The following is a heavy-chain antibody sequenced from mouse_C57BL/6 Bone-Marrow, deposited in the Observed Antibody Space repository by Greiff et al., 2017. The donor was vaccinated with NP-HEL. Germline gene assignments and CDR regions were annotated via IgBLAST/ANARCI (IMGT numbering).Heavy chain of an antibody. CDR2: INPSTGGT. CDR1: GYSFTGYY. Sequence: VQLQQSGPELVKPGASVKISCKASGYSFTGYYMNWVKQSPEKSLEWIGEINPSTGGTTYNQKFKAKATLTVDKSSSTAYMQLKSLTSEDSAVYYCASALLLPFAYWGQGTLVTASA. J-gene: IGHJ3*01. D-gene: IGHD1-1*01. CDR3: ASALLLPFAY. V-gene: IGHV1-42*01.